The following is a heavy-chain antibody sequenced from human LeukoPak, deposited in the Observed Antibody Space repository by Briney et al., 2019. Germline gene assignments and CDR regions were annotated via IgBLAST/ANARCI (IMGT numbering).Heavy chain of an antibody. D-gene: IGHD3-22*01. J-gene: IGHJ4*02. Sequence: GSLRLSCAASGFTFSSYAMSWVRQAPGKGLEWVSAISGSGGSTYYADSVKGRFTISRDNSKNTLYLQMNSLRAEDTAVYYCAKMADYYDSSLEEDKYYFDYWGQGTLITVSS. CDR3: AKMADYYDSSLEEDKYYFDY. CDR2: ISGSGGST. CDR1: GFTFSSYA. V-gene: IGHV3-23*01.